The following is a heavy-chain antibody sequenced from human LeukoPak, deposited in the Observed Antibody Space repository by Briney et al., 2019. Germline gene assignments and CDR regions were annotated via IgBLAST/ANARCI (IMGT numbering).Heavy chain of an antibody. CDR1: GFTFNIYA. CDR3: AKDRSNPTPVTRYGLDV. Sequence: GGSLRLSCTASGFTFNIYALSWVRQAPGKGLEWVSGISGSGGSTYYADSVKGRFTISRHNSKNTLYLQMNSLTADDTAVYYCAKDRSNPTPVTRYGLDVWGQGTTVTVSS. D-gene: IGHD4-17*01. CDR2: ISGSGGST. J-gene: IGHJ6*02. V-gene: IGHV3-23*01.